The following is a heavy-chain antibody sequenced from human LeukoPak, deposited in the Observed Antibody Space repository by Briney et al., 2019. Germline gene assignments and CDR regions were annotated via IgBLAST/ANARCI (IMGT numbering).Heavy chain of an antibody. CDR1: GCTFSSYA. D-gene: IGHD2/OR15-2a*01. J-gene: IGHJ5*02. V-gene: IGHV1-69*13. CDR2: IIPIFGTA. CDR3: ARYPGGSFSIKNAPHNWFDP. Sequence: ASEKVSCKASGCTFSSYAISWVRQAPGQGLEWMGGIIPIFGTANYAQKFQGRVTITADESTSTAYMELSSLRSEDTAVYYCARYPGGSFSIKNAPHNWFDPGGQGTLVTVSS.